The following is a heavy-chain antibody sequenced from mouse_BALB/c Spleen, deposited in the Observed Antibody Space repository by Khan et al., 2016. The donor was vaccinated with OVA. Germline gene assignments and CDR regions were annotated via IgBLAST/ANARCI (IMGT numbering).Heavy chain of an antibody. CDR3: ARTPYFSYFRDN. V-gene: IGHV9-3-1*01. Sequence: QIQLVQSGPELKKPGETVKISCKASGHTFTKYGMNWVKQAPGQGLKWMGWINTYTGEPTYADDFNGRFAFTLETSSSTAYLQINNLKYEDPAEYLCARTPYFSYFRDNWGQGTSVTVSS. CDR2: INTYTGEP. CDR1: GHTFTKYG. D-gene: IGHD2-10*01. J-gene: IGHJ4*01.